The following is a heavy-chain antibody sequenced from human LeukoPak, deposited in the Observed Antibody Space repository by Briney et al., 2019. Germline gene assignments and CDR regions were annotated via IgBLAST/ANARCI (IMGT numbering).Heavy chain of an antibody. V-gene: IGHV3-7*01. CDR1: GFTFSSYW. CDR3: ARGSSLDHDAFDI. CDR2: IKEDGSEE. Sequence: GGSLRLSCGASGFTFSSYWMSWVRQAPGKGLEWVANIKEDGSEEYCVDSVKGRFTISRDNAKNSLYLQMNSLRAEDTAVYYCARGSSLDHDAFDIWGQGTMVTVSS. J-gene: IGHJ3*02.